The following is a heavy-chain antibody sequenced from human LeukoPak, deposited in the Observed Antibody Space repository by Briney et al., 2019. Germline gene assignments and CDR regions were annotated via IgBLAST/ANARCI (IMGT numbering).Heavy chain of an antibody. V-gene: IGHV3-64*01. CDR1: GFTFSSYA. Sequence: PGGSLRLSCAASGFTFSSYAMHWVRQAPGKGLEYGSAISHNGGSTYYANSVKGRFTISRDNSKNTLYLQMGSLRAEDMAVYYCAKDDYWGQGTLVTVSS. CDR2: ISHNGGST. CDR3: AKDDY. J-gene: IGHJ4*02.